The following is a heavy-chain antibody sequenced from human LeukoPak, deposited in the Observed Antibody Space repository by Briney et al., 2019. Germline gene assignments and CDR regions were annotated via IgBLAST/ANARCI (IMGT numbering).Heavy chain of an antibody. CDR1: GFTFSKYD. D-gene: IGHD6-19*01. J-gene: IGHJ5*02. CDR3: ARAAAETGAFRDNWFDP. Sequence: GGSLRLSCVASGFTFSKYDVHWVRQAPGKGLEWVAVIAYDGNNKIYADSVKGRVTISRDNSKNTLYLQMNSLRAEDTAVYYCARAAAETGAFRDNWFDPWGQGTLVTVSS. V-gene: IGHV3-30-3*01. CDR2: IAYDGNNK.